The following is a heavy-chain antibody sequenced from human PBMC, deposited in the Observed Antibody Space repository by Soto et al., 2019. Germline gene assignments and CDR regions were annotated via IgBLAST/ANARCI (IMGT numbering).Heavy chain of an antibody. J-gene: IGHJ4*02. CDR2: IYHSGNS. CDR1: GGSISSSNW. Sequence: SETLSLTCAVSGGSISSSNWGSWVRQPPGRGLEWIGEIYHSGNSNYNPSLKSRVTISVDTSKNQFSLKLSSVTAADTAVYYCARQSGSPQITYYYDSSGYCRFDYWGQGTLVTVSS. D-gene: IGHD3-22*01. CDR3: ARQSGSPQITYYYDSSGYCRFDY. V-gene: IGHV4-4*02.